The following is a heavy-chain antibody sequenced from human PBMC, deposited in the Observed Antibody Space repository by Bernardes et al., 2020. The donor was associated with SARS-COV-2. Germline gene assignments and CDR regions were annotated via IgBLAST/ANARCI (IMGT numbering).Heavy chain of an antibody. CDR2: ISSSSYI. D-gene: IGHD2-2*01. CDR3: ARDWVYCSSTSCYEEKFDY. V-gene: IGHV3-21*01. Sequence: GGSLRLSCAASGFTFSSYSMNWVRQAPGKGLEWVSSISSSSYIYYADSVKGRFTISRDNAKNSLYLQMNSLRAEDTAVYYCARDWVYCSSTSCYEEKFDYWGQGTLVTVSS. J-gene: IGHJ4*02. CDR1: GFTFSSYS.